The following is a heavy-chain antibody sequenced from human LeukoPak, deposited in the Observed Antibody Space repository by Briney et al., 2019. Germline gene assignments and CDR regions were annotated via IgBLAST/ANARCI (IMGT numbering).Heavy chain of an antibody. CDR2: IYYSGST. Sequence: NPSETLSLTCAVSGYSISSGYYWSWIRQPPGKGLEWIGYIYYSGSTNYNPSLKSRVTISVDTSKNQFSLKLSSVTAADTAVYYCARPVEMATDDAFDIWGQGTMVTVSS. J-gene: IGHJ3*02. D-gene: IGHD5-24*01. CDR1: GYSISSGYY. V-gene: IGHV4-61*01. CDR3: ARPVEMATDDAFDI.